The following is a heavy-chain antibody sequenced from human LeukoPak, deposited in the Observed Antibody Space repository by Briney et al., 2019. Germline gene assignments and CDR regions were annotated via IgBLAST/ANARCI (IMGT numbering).Heavy chain of an antibody. CDR2: ISAYNGNT. J-gene: IGHJ6*03. Sequence: ASVKVSCKASGYTFTSYGISWVRQAPGQGLEWMGWISAYNGNTDYAQKLQGRVTMTTDTPTSTAYMELRSLRSDDTAVYYCARGPIIPAAADYYHMDVWGKGTTVTVSS. D-gene: IGHD2-2*01. V-gene: IGHV1-18*01. CDR1: GYTFTSYG. CDR3: ARGPIIPAAADYYHMDV.